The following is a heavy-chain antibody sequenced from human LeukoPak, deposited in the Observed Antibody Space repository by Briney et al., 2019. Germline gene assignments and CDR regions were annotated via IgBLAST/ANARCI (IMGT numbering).Heavy chain of an antibody. J-gene: IGHJ4*02. Sequence: PGGSLRLSCAASGFTFSNYTMHWVRQAPGKGLEWVSHISASSGTIYYADSVKGRFTISRENAKNSLYLQMNSLRAEDKAGHHCARGWNVDYWGQGALVTVSS. D-gene: IGHD1-1*01. V-gene: IGHV3-48*01. CDR1: GFTFSNYT. CDR2: ISASSGTI. CDR3: ARGWNVDY.